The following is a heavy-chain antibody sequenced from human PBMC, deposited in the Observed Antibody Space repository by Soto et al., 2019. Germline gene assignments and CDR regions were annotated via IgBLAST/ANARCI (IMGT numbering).Heavy chain of an antibody. J-gene: IGHJ4*02. CDR2: IYSGGST. Sequence: PGGSLRLSCAASRFTVNNNYMSWVRQAPGKGLEWVSLIYSGGSTYYADSVKGRFTISRDSSKNTLYLQMNSLRAEDTAMYYCAAYSHKGYWGQGTLVTVSS. V-gene: IGHV3-66*01. CDR1: RFTVNNNY. D-gene: IGHD3-16*01. CDR3: AAYSHKGY.